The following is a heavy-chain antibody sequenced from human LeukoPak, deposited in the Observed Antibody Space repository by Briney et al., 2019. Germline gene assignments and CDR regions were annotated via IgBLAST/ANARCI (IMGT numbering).Heavy chain of an antibody. V-gene: IGHV3-30*04. D-gene: IGHD3-10*01. CDR2: ISYDGSNK. J-gene: IGHJ4*02. CDR1: PFTFSNYA. CDR3: ATIGGGGLRGYFDY. Sequence: GRSLRLSCAASPFTFSNYAMHWVCQAPGKGLEWVAVISYDGSNKYYADSVKGRFTISRDNSKNTLYLQMNSLRPEDTAVYYCATIGGGGLRGYFDYWGQGTLVTVSS.